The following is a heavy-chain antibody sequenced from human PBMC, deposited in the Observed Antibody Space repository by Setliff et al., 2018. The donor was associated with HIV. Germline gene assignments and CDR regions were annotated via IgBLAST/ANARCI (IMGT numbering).Heavy chain of an antibody. D-gene: IGHD3-3*01. J-gene: IGHJ6*03. V-gene: IGHV1-69*02. CDR2: IIPILGVA. CDR3: VRGVQSPPHYSYYYMDV. CDR1: RSTSNSHT. Sequence: ASVKVSCKASRSTSNSHTINWVRQAPGQGLDWMGRIIPILGVANYAQRFQGKVTITADKSTSTAYMELTSLRFDDTAMYYCVRGVQSPPHYSYYYMDVWGEGTMGTVS.